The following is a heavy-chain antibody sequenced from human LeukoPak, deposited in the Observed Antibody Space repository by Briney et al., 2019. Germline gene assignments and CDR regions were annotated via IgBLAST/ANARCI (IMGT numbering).Heavy chain of an antibody. CDR2: IKQDGSER. CDR3: ARDLYYYDSSGVFGF. CDR1: GFTFSGYW. Sequence: GGSLRLSCAASGFTFSGYWMSWVRQAPGKGPEWVANIKQDGSERNYADSEKGRFTISRDNARNSLDLQMSSLRGEDTAVYYCARDLYYYDSSGVFGFWGQGILVTVSS. J-gene: IGHJ4*02. V-gene: IGHV3-7*05. D-gene: IGHD3-22*01.